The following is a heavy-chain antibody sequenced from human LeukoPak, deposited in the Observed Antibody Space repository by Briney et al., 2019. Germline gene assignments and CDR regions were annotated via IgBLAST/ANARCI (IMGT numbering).Heavy chain of an antibody. D-gene: IGHD4-17*01. CDR2: ISGSGGHT. Sequence: GGSQRLSCAASGFTFITYAMAWVRQAPGKGLEWVSGISGSGGHTYYADSVKGRFTISRDNSKNTLYLQMNSLSAEDTAVYYCAGRDSGDGDYVWGQGTLVTVSS. J-gene: IGHJ4*02. CDR3: AGRDSGDGDYV. CDR1: GFTFITYA. V-gene: IGHV3-23*01.